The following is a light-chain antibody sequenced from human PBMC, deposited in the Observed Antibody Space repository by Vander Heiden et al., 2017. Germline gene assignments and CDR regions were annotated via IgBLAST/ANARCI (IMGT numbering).Light chain of an antibody. V-gene: IGKV1-39*01. J-gene: IGKJ2*01. CDR2: AAS. CDR3: QQSDSTPRT. Sequence: DIQMTQSPSSLSASVGDRVTITCRASQSISSYLNWYQQKPRKAPKLLIYAASSLQSGVPSRFSGSGSGTDFTLTISMLQPEDFATYYCQQSDSTPRTFGPGTKMEIK. CDR1: QSISSY.